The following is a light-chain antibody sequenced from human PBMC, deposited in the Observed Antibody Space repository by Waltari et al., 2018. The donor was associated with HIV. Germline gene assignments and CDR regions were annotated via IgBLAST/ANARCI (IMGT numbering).Light chain of an antibody. V-gene: IGLV2-11*01. CDR1: SSYVGGYNY. CDR3: CSYAGSNTFL. J-gene: IGLJ2*01. Sequence: QSALTQPRSVSGSPGPSVTISCTGTSSYVGGYNYVSWYQQHPGKAPELMIYDVTKRPSGVPDRFSGSKSGNTASLTISGLQAEDEADYYCCSYAGSNTFLFGGGTKLTVL. CDR2: DVT.